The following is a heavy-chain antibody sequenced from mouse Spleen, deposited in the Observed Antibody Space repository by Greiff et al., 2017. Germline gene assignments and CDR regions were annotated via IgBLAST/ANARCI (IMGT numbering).Heavy chain of an antibody. CDR2: INYDGSST. CDR1: GFTFSDYY. J-gene: IGHJ2*01. Sequence: EVQRVESEGGLVQPGSSMKLSCTASGFTFSDYYMAWVRQVPEKGLEWVANINYDGSSTYYLDSLKSRFIISRDNAKNILYLQMSSLKSEDTATYYCARKTVYYFDYWGQGTTLTVSS. D-gene: IGHD4-1*01. CDR3: ARKTVYYFDY. V-gene: IGHV5-16*01.